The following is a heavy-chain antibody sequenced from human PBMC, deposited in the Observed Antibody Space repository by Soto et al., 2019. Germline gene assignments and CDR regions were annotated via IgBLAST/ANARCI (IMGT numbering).Heavy chain of an antibody. CDR2: ISYDGSNK. Sequence: PGGSLRLSCAASGFTFSSYGMHWVRQAPGKGLEWVAVISYDGSNKYYADSVKGRFTISRDNSKNTLYLQMNSLRAEDTAVYYCAKSAEKITIFGVARRRVPKQNYGMDVWGQGTTVTVSS. CDR3: AKSAEKITIFGVARRRVPKQNYGMDV. J-gene: IGHJ6*02. CDR1: GFTFSSYG. V-gene: IGHV3-30*18. D-gene: IGHD3-3*01.